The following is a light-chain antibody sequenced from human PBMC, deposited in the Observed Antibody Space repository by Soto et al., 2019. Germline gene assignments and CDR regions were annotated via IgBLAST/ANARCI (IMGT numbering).Light chain of an antibody. J-gene: IGLJ2*01. V-gene: IGLV2-11*01. Sequence: QSALTQPRSVSGSPGQSVTLSCTGTSSDVGAYNFVSWYQHNPGKAPKLMIFDVSARPSGVPDRFSGSKSANTASLTISGLQTEDEADYYCCSYAGTSIPLFGGGTKLTVL. CDR2: DVS. CDR3: CSYAGTSIPL. CDR1: SSDVGAYNF.